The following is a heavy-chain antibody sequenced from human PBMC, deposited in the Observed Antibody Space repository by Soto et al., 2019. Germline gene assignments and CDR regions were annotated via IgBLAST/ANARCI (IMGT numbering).Heavy chain of an antibody. V-gene: IGHV4-38-2*02. CDR3: ARDLGLAVIENVIKYNGMDV. D-gene: IGHD3-10*01. CDR1: GYSISSGYY. Sequence: PSETLSLTCGVSGYSISSGYYWGWVRQPPGKGLEWIGHIYRGGITYYNPSLKSRATISADTSKNQFSLKLSSVTAADTAVYYCARDLGLAVIENVIKYNGMDVWGQGTTVTVS. CDR2: IYRGGIT. J-gene: IGHJ6*02.